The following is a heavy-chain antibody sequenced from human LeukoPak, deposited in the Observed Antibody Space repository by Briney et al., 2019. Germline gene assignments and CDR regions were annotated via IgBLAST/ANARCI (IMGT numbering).Heavy chain of an antibody. J-gene: IGHJ6*02. V-gene: IGHV1-69*04. CDR3: ARDRFTMVRGVTHYYYYGMDV. CDR2: IIPILGIT. Sequence: SVKVSCKASGGTFSSYAISWVRQAPGQGLEWIGMIIPILGITNYAQKFQGRVTITADKSTSTAYMELSSLRSEDTAVYYCARDRFTMVRGVTHYYYYGMDVWGQGTTVTVSS. CDR1: GGTFSSYA. D-gene: IGHD3-10*01.